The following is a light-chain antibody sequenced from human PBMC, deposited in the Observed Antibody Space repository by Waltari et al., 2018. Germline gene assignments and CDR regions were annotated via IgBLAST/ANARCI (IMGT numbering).Light chain of an antibody. Sequence: EIVMTQSPAPLSVSPGERATLSCRASQSVSSNLAWYQQKPGQAPRLLIYGASTRATGIPARFSCSGSGTEFTLTISSLQSEDFAVYYCQQYNNWPPGVTFGPGTKVDIK. J-gene: IGKJ3*01. CDR1: QSVSSN. V-gene: IGKV3-15*01. CDR3: QQYNNWPPGVT. CDR2: GAS.